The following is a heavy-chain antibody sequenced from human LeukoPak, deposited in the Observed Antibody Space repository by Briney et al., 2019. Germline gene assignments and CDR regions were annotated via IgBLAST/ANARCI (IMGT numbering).Heavy chain of an antibody. CDR2: FDPEDGET. J-gene: IGHJ4*02. CDR3: ATQLGVVDTATGRANFDY. D-gene: IGHD5-18*01. V-gene: IGHV1-24*01. Sequence: ASVNVSCKVSGYTLTELSMHWVRQAPGKGLEWMGGFDPEDGETIYAQKFQGRVTMTEDTSTDTAYMELSSLRSEDTAVYYCATQLGVVDTATGRANFDYWGQGTLVTVSS. CDR1: GYTLTELS.